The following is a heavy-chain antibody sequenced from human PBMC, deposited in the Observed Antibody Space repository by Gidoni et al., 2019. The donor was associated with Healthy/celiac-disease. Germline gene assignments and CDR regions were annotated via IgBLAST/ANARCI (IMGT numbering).Heavy chain of an antibody. V-gene: IGHV3-30-3*01. Sequence: QVQLVESGGGVVQPGRSLRLSCAACGFTFSSYAMHWVRQAPGKGLEWVAVISYDGSNKYYADSVKGRFTISRDNSKNTLYLQMNSLRAEDTAVYYCARDLEHYYDSSGYYYDWGQGTLVTVSS. CDR3: ARDLEHYYDSSGYYYD. CDR1: GFTFSSYA. D-gene: IGHD3-22*01. CDR2: ISYDGSNK. J-gene: IGHJ4*02.